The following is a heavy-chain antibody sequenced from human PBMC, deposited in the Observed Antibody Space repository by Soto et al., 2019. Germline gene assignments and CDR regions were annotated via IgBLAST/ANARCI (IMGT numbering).Heavy chain of an antibody. Sequence: QVQLQESGPGLVKPSETLSLTCTVSGGSISSYYWSSIRQPPGKGLEWIGYIYFRASTNYNPSLKSLVTISVDTSKNQFSLKLSSVTAAYTAVYYCASHMVRGVPFGYWGQGTLVTVSS. J-gene: IGHJ4*02. CDR3: ASHMVRGVPFGY. D-gene: IGHD3-10*01. V-gene: IGHV4-59*08. CDR1: GGSISSYY. CDR2: IYFRAST.